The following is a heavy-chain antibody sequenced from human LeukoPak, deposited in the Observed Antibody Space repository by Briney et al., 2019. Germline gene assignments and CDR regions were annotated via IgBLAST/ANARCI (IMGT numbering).Heavy chain of an antibody. V-gene: IGHV4-59*08. CDR1: GGSISSYY. Sequence: PSETLSLTCTVSGGSISSYYWSWIRQPPGKGLEWIGYIYYSGSTNYNPSLKSRVTISVDTSKNQFSLNLSSVTAADTAVYYCASWLNYDRSGLDYYYMDVWGKGTTVTVCS. J-gene: IGHJ6*03. D-gene: IGHD3-22*01. CDR3: ASWLNYDRSGLDYYYMDV. CDR2: IYYSGST.